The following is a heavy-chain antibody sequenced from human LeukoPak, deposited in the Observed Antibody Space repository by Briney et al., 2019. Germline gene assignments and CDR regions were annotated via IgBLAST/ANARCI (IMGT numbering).Heavy chain of an antibody. J-gene: IGHJ4*02. CDR2: IYYSEST. Sequence: SETLSLTCTVSGDSISRYYWSWIRQPPGKGLEWIGYIYYSESTNYNPSLKSRVTISVDTSKNQFSLKLSSVTAADTAVYYCARSGYYYDSSGYYAFDYWGQGTLATVSS. V-gene: IGHV4-59*01. CDR3: ARSGYYYDSSGYYAFDY. D-gene: IGHD3-22*01. CDR1: GDSISRYY.